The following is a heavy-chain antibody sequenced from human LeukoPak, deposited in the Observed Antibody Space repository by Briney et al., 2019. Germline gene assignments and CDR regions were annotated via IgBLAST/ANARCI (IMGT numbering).Heavy chain of an antibody. D-gene: IGHD5-18*01. V-gene: IGHV3-7*04. CDR2: IKEDGSEQ. CDR3: ARGSGYSYGHDY. J-gene: IGHJ4*02. Sequence: GGSLRLSCAVSGFTFNSYWMSWVRQAPGKGLERVANIKEDGSEQFSVDSVKGRFTISRDNAKNSLYLQMNSLRAEDTAVYYCARGSGYSYGHDYWGQGTLVTVSS. CDR1: GFTFNSYW.